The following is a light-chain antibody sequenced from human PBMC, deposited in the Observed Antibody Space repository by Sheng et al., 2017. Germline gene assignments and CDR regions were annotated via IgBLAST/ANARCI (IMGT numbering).Light chain of an antibody. CDR2: DND. CDR1: TSNIGNNF. CDR3: TTWDKSLREIV. Sequence: QPMLTQPPSVSAAPGQRVTISCSGSTSNIGNNFVFWYQQFPGTVPRLLIYDNDKRSSGIPDRFSASKSGTSVTLVITGLQTGDEADYYCTTWDKSLREIVFGGGTKVNIL. J-gene: IGLJ3*02. V-gene: IGLV1-51*01.